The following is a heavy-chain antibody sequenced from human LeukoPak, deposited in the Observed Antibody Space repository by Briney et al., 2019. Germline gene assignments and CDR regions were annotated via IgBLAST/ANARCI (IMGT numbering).Heavy chain of an antibody. J-gene: IGHJ4*02. D-gene: IGHD1-26*01. CDR3: AKDLVGVGATMNMDY. CDR1: GFTFSSYA. CDR2: ISGSGGST. V-gene: IGHV3-23*01. Sequence: QAGGSLRLSCAASGFTFSSYAMSWVRQAPGKGLEWVSAISGSGGSTYYADSVKGRFTISRDNSKNTLYLQMNSLRAEDTAVYYCAKDLVGVGATMNMDYWGQGTLVTVSS.